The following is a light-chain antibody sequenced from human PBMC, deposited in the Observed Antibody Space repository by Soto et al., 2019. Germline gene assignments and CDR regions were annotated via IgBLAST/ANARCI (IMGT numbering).Light chain of an antibody. Sequence: EIVMTQSPLSLPVTPGEPASISCRSSQSLRHSNVYNYLDWYLQKPGQSPQLLIYLGSNRASGVPDRFSGSGSGTDFTLKISRVEAEDVGVYYCMQALQTPWTFGQGTKVDIK. V-gene: IGKV2-28*01. CDR2: LGS. CDR1: QSLRHSNVYNY. CDR3: MQALQTPWT. J-gene: IGKJ1*01.